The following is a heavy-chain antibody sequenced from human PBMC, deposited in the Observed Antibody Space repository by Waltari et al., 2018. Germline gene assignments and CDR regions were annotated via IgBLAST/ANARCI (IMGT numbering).Heavy chain of an antibody. CDR1: GVPILRTW. CDR3: ARITARDAFDI. J-gene: IGHJ3*02. Sequence: EVQLVESGGGLVLPGTSVTLVCSASGVPILRTWMSWDRQAPGKGLEWGANRKQEGSEKYYVDSVKGRFTISRDNDKNSLYLQMNSLRAEDTAVYYCARITARDAFDIWGQGTMVTVSS. D-gene: IGHD5-18*01. V-gene: IGHV3-7*03. CDR2: RKQEGSEK.